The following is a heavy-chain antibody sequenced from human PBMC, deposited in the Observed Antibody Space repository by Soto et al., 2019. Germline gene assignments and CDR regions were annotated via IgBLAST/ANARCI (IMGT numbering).Heavy chain of an antibody. CDR2: IWKDGTNK. CDR1: GFTFSTYG. V-gene: IGHV3-33*01. CDR3: VTSIVIAGSLDY. Sequence: GSLRLSCAASGFTFSTYGMHWVRQAPGKGLEWVATIWKDGTNKFYADSVKGRFTISRDNSENTLYLQMNSLRAEDTAVYYCVTSIVIAGSLDYWGLGTLVTVS. D-gene: IGHD6-19*01. J-gene: IGHJ4*02.